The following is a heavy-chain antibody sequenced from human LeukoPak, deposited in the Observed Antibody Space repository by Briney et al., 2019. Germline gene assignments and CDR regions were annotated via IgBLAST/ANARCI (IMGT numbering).Heavy chain of an antibody. V-gene: IGHV3-33*01. J-gene: IGHJ2*01. CDR1: GFTLSHYG. Sequence: AGGSLRLSCTASGFTLSHYGMSWVRQAPDKGLESVALLWADGSKTSYPDSMKGRFTISRDISRNTLYLQINSLTVEDTALYYCARDADTSAFYWFFDLWSRGTLVTVSS. CDR2: LWADGSKT. D-gene: IGHD3-22*01. CDR3: ARDADTSAFYWFFDL.